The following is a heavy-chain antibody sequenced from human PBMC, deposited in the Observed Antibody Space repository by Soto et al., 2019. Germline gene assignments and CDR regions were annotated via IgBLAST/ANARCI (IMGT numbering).Heavy chain of an antibody. V-gene: IGHV4-34*01. D-gene: IGHD3-10*01. CDR2: IDHSGST. CDR1: GGSFSGYF. Sequence: PSETLSLTCAVFGGSFSGYFWSWVRQPPGRGLDWIGEIDHSGSTNYNPSLKSRVTISVDTSKNQFSLKLSSVTAADTAVYYCARGRHFYGIDYWGQGALATV. J-gene: IGHJ4*02. CDR3: ARGRHFYGIDY.